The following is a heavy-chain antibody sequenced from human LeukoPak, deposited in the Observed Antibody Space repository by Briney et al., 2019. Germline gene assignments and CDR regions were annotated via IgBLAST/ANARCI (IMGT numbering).Heavy chain of an antibody. CDR1: GGSISSSSYY. Sequence: SETLSLTCTVSGGSISSSSYYWGWIRQPPGEGLEWIGSIYYSGSTYYNPSLKSRVTISVDASKNQFSLKLSSVTAADTAVYYCAREDTAMVFDYWGQGTLVTVSS. CDR2: IYYSGST. V-gene: IGHV4-39*07. CDR3: AREDTAMVFDY. D-gene: IGHD5-18*01. J-gene: IGHJ4*02.